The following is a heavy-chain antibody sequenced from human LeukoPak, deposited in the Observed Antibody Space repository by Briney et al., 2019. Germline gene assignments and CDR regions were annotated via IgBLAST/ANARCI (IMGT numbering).Heavy chain of an antibody. V-gene: IGHV7-4-1*02. D-gene: IGHD2-2*01. CDR3: ARVQGYCSTTSCYPHY. CDR1: GYTLTNYA. Sequence: ASVKVSCKASGYTLTNYALNWVRQAPGQGLEWMGWINTNTWNPTYAQGFTGRFVFSLDTSVNTAYLQISSLKAEDTAIYYCARVQGYCSTTSCYPHYWGQGTLVTVSS. J-gene: IGHJ4*02. CDR2: INTNTWNP.